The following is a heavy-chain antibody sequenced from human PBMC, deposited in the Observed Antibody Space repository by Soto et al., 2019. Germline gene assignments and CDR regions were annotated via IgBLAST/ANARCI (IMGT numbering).Heavy chain of an antibody. V-gene: IGHV1-18*01. CDR2: INAYNGNT. CDR1: GYTFASYA. Sequence: QVQLVQSGAEVKKPGASVKVSCKATGYTFASYAITWMRQAPGQGHEWMGWINAYNGNTNYAQKLQGRVTMTTDTSTSRAHTELRSLRSDDTPVYYCARDPSPPDYWGQGTLVTVSS. CDR3: ARDPSPPDY. J-gene: IGHJ4*02.